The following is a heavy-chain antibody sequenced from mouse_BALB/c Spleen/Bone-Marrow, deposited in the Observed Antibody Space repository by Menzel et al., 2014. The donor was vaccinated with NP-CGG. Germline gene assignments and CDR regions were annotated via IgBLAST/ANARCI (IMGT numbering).Heavy chain of an antibody. CDR2: IDPYNGGT. CDR3: ARSSDVEYFDY. CDR1: GYAFTSYN. J-gene: IGHJ2*01. Sequence: VQLQQSGPELVKPGASVKVSCKASGYAFTSYNMFWVKQSHGKSLEWIGYIDPYNGGTSYNQKFKGKATLTVDKSSSTAYMHLSSLTSEDSAVYYCARSSDVEYFDYWGQCTTLAVSS. V-gene: IGHV1S135*01. D-gene: IGHD2-13*01.